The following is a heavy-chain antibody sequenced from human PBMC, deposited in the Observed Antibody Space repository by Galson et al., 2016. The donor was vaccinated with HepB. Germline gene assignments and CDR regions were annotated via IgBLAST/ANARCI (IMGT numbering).Heavy chain of an antibody. Sequence: LSCAASGFTFSDYATSWVRQAPGKGLEWVSDISGGGTNTNYADSVKGRFTVSRDNSKNMLYMEMNSLRAEDTAIYYCAKERLAISAIGYFDYWGQGTLVAVSS. CDR1: GFTFSDYA. CDR3: AKERLAISAIGYFDY. CDR2: ISGGGTNT. V-gene: IGHV3-23*01. J-gene: IGHJ4*02. D-gene: IGHD3-3*01.